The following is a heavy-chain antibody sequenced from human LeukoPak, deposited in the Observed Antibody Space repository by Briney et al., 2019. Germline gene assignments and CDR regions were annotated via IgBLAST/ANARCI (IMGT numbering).Heavy chain of an antibody. J-gene: IGHJ4*02. CDR2: IYNSGST. Sequence: SETLSLTCIVSGGSISRGSYYWSWIRQPAGKGLEWMGRIYNSGSTNYNPSLKSRVTMSVDRSKNQFSLKVSSVTAADTAVYYCARDLIGGSSGYYDYWGQGTLVTVSS. CDR1: GGSISRGSYY. V-gene: IGHV4-61*02. CDR3: ARDLIGGSSGYYDY. D-gene: IGHD3-22*01.